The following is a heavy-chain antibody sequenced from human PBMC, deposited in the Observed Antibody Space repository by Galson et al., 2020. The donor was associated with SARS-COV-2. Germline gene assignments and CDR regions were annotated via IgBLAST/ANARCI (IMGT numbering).Heavy chain of an antibody. Sequence: SGPTLVKPTQTLTLTCTFSGFSLSTSGVGVGWIRHPPGKALEWLALIYWDDDKRYSPSLKSRLTITKDTSKNQVVLTMTNMDPVDTATYYCAHSTVLRYFPPTPDYYCDYWGQGTLVTVSS. J-gene: IGHJ4*02. CDR2: IYWDDDK. D-gene: IGHD3-9*01. CDR1: GFSLSTSGVG. CDR3: AHSTVLRYFPPTPDYYCDY. V-gene: IGHV2-5*02.